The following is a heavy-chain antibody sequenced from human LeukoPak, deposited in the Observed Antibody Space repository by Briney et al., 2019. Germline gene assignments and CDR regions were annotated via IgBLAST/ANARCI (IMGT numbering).Heavy chain of an antibody. CDR2: ISDRGGCT. J-gene: IGHJ4*02. CDR3: AKRGTTMEKEGFDY. V-gene: IGHV3-23*01. D-gene: IGHD5-18*01. CDR1: GFTFSSYA. Sequence: GGSLRLSCAASGFTFSSYAMSWVRQAPGKGLEWVSAISDRGGCTYYADSVKGRFTISRDNSKNTLYLQMNSLRAEDTAVYYCAKRGTTMEKEGFDYWGQGTLVTVSS.